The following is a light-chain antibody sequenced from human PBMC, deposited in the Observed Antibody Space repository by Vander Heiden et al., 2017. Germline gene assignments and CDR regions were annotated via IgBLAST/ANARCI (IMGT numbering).Light chain of an antibody. CDR1: QSISTW. CDR3: QQDNNYPWT. CDR2: KAS. Sequence: DIQMTQSPSTLSASVGDRVTITCRASQSISTWLAWYQQKPGKAPNLLIYKASSLESGVPSRFSGSGSGSEFTLTISILQPDDFATYYCQQDNNYPWTFGQGTKVEIK. V-gene: IGKV1-5*03. J-gene: IGKJ1*01.